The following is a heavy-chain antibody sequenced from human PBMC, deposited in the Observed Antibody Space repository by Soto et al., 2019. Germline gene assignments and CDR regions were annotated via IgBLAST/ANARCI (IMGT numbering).Heavy chain of an antibody. Sequence: SETLSLTCTVSGGSISSYYWSWIRQPPGKGLEWIGYIYYSGSTNYNPSLKSRVTISVDTSKNQFSLKLSSVTAADTAVYYCARSNTIFGVVIRYAMDVWGQGTTVTVSS. CDR1: GGSISSYY. J-gene: IGHJ6*02. CDR2: IYYSGST. V-gene: IGHV4-59*01. D-gene: IGHD3-3*01. CDR3: ARSNTIFGVVIRYAMDV.